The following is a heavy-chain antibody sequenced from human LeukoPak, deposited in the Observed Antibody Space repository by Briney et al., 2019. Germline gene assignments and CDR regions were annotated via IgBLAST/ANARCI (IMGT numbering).Heavy chain of an antibody. V-gene: IGHV3-21*01. CDR1: GFTFSSYS. J-gene: IGHJ4*02. Sequence: SGGSLRLSCAASGFTFSSYSMTWVRQAPGKGLEWVSSISSSSSYIHYADSVKGRFTISRDNAKNSLYLQMNSLRAEDTAVYYCARTVILYHRYYFDYWGQGTLVTVSS. CDR3: ARTVILYHRYYFDY. D-gene: IGHD2-8*01. CDR2: ISSSSSYI.